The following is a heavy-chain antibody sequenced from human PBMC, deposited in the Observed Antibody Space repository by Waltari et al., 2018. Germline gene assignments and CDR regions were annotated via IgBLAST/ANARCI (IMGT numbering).Heavy chain of an antibody. V-gene: IGHV3-23*04. J-gene: IGHJ4*02. CDR2: SSGSGGST. CDR3: AKEQLAPLFDY. Sequence: EVQLVESGGGLVQPGGSLRLPCAASAFTFSSYAMSWVRQAPVKGLEGVSPSSGSGGSTYYADSVKGRFTITRDNSKNTLYLKMNSLRAEDTAVYYCAKEQLAPLFDYWGQGTLVTVSS. D-gene: IGHD6-6*01. CDR1: AFTFSSYA.